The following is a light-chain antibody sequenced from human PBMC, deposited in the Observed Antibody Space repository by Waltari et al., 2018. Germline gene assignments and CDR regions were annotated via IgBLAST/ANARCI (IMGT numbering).Light chain of an antibody. CDR2: DDS. J-gene: IGLJ2*01. CDR3: QVWDSSSDHVV. V-gene: IGLV3-21*02. Sequence: SYVLTQPPSVSVAPGQTARIPCGENNIGNKRVHWYQQKPGQAPVLVVYDDSDRPSGIPERFSGSNSGNTAALTITRVEVGDEADYYCQVWDSSSDHVVFGGGTKLTVL. CDR1: NIGNKR.